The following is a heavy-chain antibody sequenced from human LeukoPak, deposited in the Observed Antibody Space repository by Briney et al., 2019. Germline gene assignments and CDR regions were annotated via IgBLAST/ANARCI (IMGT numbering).Heavy chain of an antibody. J-gene: IGHJ3*02. CDR3: AREGRGYCSGGSCVDAFDI. D-gene: IGHD2-15*01. CDR2: INPNSGGT. CDR1: GYTFTNYG. Sequence: ASVKVSCKASGYTFTNYGMNWVRQAPGQGLEWMGWINPNSGGTNYAQKFQGRVTMTRDTSISTAYMELSRLRSDDTAVYYCAREGRGYCSGGSCVDAFDIWGQGTMVTVSS. V-gene: IGHV1-2*02.